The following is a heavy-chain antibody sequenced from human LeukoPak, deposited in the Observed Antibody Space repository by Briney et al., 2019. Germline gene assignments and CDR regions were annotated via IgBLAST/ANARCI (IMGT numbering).Heavy chain of an antibody. D-gene: IGHD6-13*01. Sequence: ASVKVSCKASGYTFTGYYMHWVRQAPGQGLEWMGWISPNSGGTNYAQKFQGRVTMTRDTSISTAYMELSRLRSDDTAVYYCARELRTRSSWYSDYWGQGTLVTVSS. J-gene: IGHJ4*02. CDR1: GYTFTGYY. V-gene: IGHV1-2*02. CDR2: ISPNSGGT. CDR3: ARELRTRSSWYSDY.